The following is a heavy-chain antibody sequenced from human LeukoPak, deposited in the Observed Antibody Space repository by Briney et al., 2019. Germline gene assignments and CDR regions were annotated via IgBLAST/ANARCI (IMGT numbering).Heavy chain of an antibody. CDR2: IHYSGST. D-gene: IGHD3-10*01. CDR1: GGSVSSVSYY. J-gene: IGHJ4*02. V-gene: IGHV4-61*01. CDR3: ARDRYYGSGSTYDY. Sequence: SETLSLTCTVSGGSVSSVSYYWTWIRQPPGKGLEWIGNIHYSGSTNYNPSLKSRVTISVDTSKNQFSLKLTSLTAADTAVYYCARDRYYGSGSTYDYWGQGTLVTVSS.